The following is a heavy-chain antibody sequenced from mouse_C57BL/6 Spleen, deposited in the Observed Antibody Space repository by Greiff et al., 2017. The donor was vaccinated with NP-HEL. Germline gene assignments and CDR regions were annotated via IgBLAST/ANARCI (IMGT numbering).Heavy chain of an antibody. CDR3: ARGGSCDGYEVYYAMDY. J-gene: IGHJ4*01. V-gene: IGHV1-18*01. CDR1: GYTFTDYN. D-gene: IGHD2-2*01. Sequence: VQLQQSGPELVKPGASVKIPCKASGYTFTDYNMDWVKQSHGKSLEWIGDINPNNGGTIYNQKFKGKATLTVDKSSSTAYMELRSLTSEDTAVYYCARGGSCDGYEVYYAMDYWGQGTSVTVSS. CDR2: INPNNGGT.